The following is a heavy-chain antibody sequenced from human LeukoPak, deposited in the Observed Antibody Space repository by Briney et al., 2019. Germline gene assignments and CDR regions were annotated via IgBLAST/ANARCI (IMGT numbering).Heavy chain of an antibody. Sequence: ASVKVSCKASGYTFTIYGISWVRQTPGQGLEWMGWISAYNGNTNYAQKLQGRVTMTTDTSTSTAYMELRSLRSDDTAVYYCARVRSVWGRPVNWFDPWGQGTLVTVSS. CDR2: ISAYNGNT. CDR3: ARVRSVWGRPVNWFDP. J-gene: IGHJ5*02. V-gene: IGHV1-18*01. CDR1: GYTFTIYG. D-gene: IGHD1-26*01.